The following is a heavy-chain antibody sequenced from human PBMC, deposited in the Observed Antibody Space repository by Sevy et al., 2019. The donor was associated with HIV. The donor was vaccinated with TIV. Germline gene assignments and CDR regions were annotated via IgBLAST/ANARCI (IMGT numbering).Heavy chain of an antibody. Sequence: GGSLRLSCAASGFTFSNYDMHWVRQSAGKGLEWVSAIGTAGNTFSPDSLRGRFTLSRDNARSSLYLQRNSLRAGDMAVYYCVRVTLNDGTFDIWGQRTLVT. D-gene: IGHD1-1*01. J-gene: IGHJ4*02. V-gene: IGHV3-13*01. CDR2: IGTAGNT. CDR1: GFTFSNYD. CDR3: VRVTLNDGTFDI.